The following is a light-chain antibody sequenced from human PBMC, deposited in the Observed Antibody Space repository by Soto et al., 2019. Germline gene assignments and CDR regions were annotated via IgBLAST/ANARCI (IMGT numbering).Light chain of an antibody. Sequence: EIVLTQSPATLSLSPGERATLSCRASQSVSSYLAWYQQKPGQAPRLLIYDASNRATGIPARFSGSGSGTDFTLTISSLEPEDFAVYYCQQYGRSPLTFGQGTKVEIK. CDR1: QSVSSY. CDR3: QQYGRSPLT. CDR2: DAS. J-gene: IGKJ1*01. V-gene: IGKV3-11*01.